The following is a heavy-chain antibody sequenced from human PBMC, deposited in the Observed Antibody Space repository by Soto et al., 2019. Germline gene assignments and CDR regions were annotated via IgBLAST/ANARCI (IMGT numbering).Heavy chain of an antibody. CDR2: IDYSGST. V-gene: IGHV4-61*01. CDR1: GGSVRGGYYY. D-gene: IGHD3-10*01. J-gene: IGHJ6*02. Sequence: PSETLSLTCTVSGGSVRGGYYYWSWIRQPPGKGLEWIGYIDYSGSTNYNPSLKSRVTMSIDTSKNQFSLKLRSVTAADTAVYYCARIVQQDGSLLSNYYYGMDVWGQGTTVTVYS. CDR3: ARIVQQDGSLLSNYYYGMDV.